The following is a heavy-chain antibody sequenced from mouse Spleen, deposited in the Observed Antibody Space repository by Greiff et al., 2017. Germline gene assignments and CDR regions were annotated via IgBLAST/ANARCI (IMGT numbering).Heavy chain of an antibody. V-gene: IGHV1-64*01. Sequence: QVQLKQPGAELVKPGASVKLSCKASGYTFTSYWMHWVKQRPGQGLEWIGMIHPNSGSTNYNEKFKSKATLTVDKSSSTAYMQLSSLTSEDSAVYYCARDDPGSGYFDYWGQGTTLTVSS. CDR2: IHPNSGST. J-gene: IGHJ2*01. CDR1: GYTFTSYW. D-gene: IGHD2-12*01. CDR3: ARDDPGSGYFDY.